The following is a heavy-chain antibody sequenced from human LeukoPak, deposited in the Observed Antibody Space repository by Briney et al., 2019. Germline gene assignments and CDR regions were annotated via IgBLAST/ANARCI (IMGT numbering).Heavy chain of an antibody. J-gene: IGHJ6*03. V-gene: IGHV4-4*09. CDR3: ARAAAGKYYYYYMDV. CDR1: GGSISSYY. D-gene: IGHD6-13*01. CDR2: IYTSGST. Sequence: SETLSLTCTVSGGSISSYYWSWIRQPPGKGLEWIGYIYTSGSTNYNPSLKSRVTISIDTSKNQISLKLSSVTAADTAVYYCARAAAGKYYYYYMDVWGKGTTVTVSS.